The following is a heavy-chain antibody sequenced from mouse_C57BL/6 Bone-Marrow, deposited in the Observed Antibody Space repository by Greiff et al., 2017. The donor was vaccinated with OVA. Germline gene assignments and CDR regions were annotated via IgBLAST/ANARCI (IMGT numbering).Heavy chain of an antibody. CDR1: GFNIKDDY. CDR3: TKGYGYDFAY. V-gene: IGHV14-4*01. J-gene: IGHJ3*01. D-gene: IGHD2-2*01. CDR2: IDPENGDT. Sequence: EVMLVESGAELVRPGASVKLSCTASGFNIKDDYMHWVKQRPEQGLEWIGWIDPENGDTEYASKFQGKATITADTSSNTAYLQLSSLTSEDTAVYYCTKGYGYDFAYWGQGTLVTVSA.